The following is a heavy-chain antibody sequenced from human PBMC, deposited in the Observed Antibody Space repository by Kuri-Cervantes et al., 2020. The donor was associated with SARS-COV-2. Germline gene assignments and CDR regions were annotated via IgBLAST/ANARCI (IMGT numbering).Heavy chain of an antibody. CDR3: AKGLGYCSSTSCYEFDY. J-gene: IGHJ4*02. D-gene: IGHD2-2*01. CDR2: IGPSGTTK. V-gene: IGHV3-11*04. Sequence: GESLKISCTASGFIFSDYYMTWIRQAPGKGLEWVSNIGPSGTTKYYADSVKGRFTISRDNAKNSLYLQMSSLRAEDTAVYYCAKGLGYCSSTSCYEFDYWGQGTLVTVSS. CDR1: GFIFSDYY.